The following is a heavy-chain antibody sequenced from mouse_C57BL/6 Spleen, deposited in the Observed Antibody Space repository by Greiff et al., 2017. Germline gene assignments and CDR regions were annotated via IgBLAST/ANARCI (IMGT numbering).Heavy chain of an antibody. V-gene: IGHV1-81*01. CDR3: ARRPPFDY. J-gene: IGHJ2*01. Sequence: VKLMESGAELARPGASVKLSCKASGYTFTSYGISWVQQTTGQGLEWIGEIYPRSGNTYYNEKFKGKATLTADKSSSTEYMELRSLTSEDSAVYFCARRPPFDYWGKGTTLTVSS. CDR1: GYTFTSYG. CDR2: IYPRSGNT.